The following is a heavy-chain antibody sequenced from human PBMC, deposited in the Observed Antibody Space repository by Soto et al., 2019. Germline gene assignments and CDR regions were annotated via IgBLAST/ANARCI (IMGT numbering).Heavy chain of an antibody. J-gene: IGHJ2*01. V-gene: IGHV1-69*02. Sequence: QVQLVQSGAEVKKPGSSVKVSCKASGGTFSSYTISWVRRAPGQGLEWMGRIIPILGIANYAQKFQGRVTITADKSTSTAYMELSSLRSEDTAVYYCARGLNCSSTSCYYWYFDLWGRGTLVTVSS. CDR1: GGTFSSYT. CDR2: IIPILGIA. CDR3: ARGLNCSSTSCYYWYFDL. D-gene: IGHD2-2*01.